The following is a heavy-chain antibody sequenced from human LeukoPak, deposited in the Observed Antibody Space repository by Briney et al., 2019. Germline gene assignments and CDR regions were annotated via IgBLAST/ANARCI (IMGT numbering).Heavy chain of an antibody. Sequence: SETLSLTCTVSGGSISVYYCNWIRQPPGKGLDCIGYMYYTGSTNYNPSLKSRLSISVDTSKNQLSLQLTSVTAADTAVYYCTKATQWLAFDYWGRGTLVTVSS. V-gene: IGHV4-59*01. J-gene: IGHJ4*02. CDR1: GGSISVYY. CDR3: TKATQWLAFDY. D-gene: IGHD6-19*01. CDR2: MYYTGST.